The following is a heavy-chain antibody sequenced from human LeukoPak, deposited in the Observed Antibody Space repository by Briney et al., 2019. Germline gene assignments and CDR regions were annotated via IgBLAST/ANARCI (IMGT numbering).Heavy chain of an antibody. V-gene: IGHV3-23*01. CDR1: GFTFSRSA. CDR2: ISRSGGDT. Sequence: GGSLRLSCAASGFTFSRSAMSWVRQAPGKGLQWVSAISRSGGDTYYTDSVKGRFTISRDNSKNTLYLQINSLRAEDTAIYYCAKDGGKVDPMEDWGQGTLVIVPS. J-gene: IGHJ4*02. D-gene: IGHD3-16*01. CDR3: AKDGGKVDPMED.